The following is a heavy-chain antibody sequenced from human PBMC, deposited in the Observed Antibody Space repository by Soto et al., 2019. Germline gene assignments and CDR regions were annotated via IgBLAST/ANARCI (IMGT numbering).Heavy chain of an antibody. CDR1: GCSMLSYY. D-gene: IGHD5-12*01. Sequence: SDTLSLTCTVTGCSMLSYYWSWIRQPPGRGLEWIGFIYYAGSTKYNPSLNSRVTISVDTSKNQFSLTVTSVTAADTAVYYCARRIVATKTFAYWGQGTLVTIS. J-gene: IGHJ4*02. V-gene: IGHV4-59*08. CDR2: IYYAGST. CDR3: ARRIVATKTFAY.